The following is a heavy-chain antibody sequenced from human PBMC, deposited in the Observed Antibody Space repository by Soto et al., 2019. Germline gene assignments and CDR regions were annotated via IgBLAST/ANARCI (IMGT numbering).Heavy chain of an antibody. D-gene: IGHD6-19*01. Sequence: QVQLVESGGGVVQPGRSLRLSCAASGFTFSSYGMHWVRQAPGKGLEWVAVISYDGSNKYYADSVKGRFTISRDNSKNTLYLQMNSLRAEDTAVYYCAKIAVAGTVGPQHWGQGTLVTVSS. CDR3: AKIAVAGTVGPQH. CDR2: ISYDGSNK. CDR1: GFTFSSYG. J-gene: IGHJ1*01. V-gene: IGHV3-30*18.